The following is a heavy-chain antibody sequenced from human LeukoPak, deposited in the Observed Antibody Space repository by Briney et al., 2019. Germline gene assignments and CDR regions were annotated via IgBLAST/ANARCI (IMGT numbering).Heavy chain of an antibody. CDR2: ISGSGGST. CDR1: GFTFSSYA. J-gene: IGHJ4*02. V-gene: IGHV3-23*01. Sequence: GALRLSCAASGFTFSSYAMSWVRQAPGKGLEWVSAISGSGGSTYYADSVKGRFTISRDNSKNTLYLQMGSLRAEDMAVYYCARIIVGTTKPYDYWGQGTLVTVSS. D-gene: IGHD1-26*01. CDR3: ARIIVGTTKPYDY.